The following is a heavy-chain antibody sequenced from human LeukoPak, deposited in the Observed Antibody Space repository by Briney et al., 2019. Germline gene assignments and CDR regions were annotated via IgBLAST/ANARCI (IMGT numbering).Heavy chain of an antibody. Sequence: GGSLRLSCAASGFTFSPYSMNWVRQAPGKGLEWVSSISSSSTYIYYADSVKGRFTISRDNAKNSLYLQMNSLRAEDTAVYYCAKSLITMIVVVITDAFDIWGQGTMVTVSS. CDR1: GFTFSPYS. J-gene: IGHJ3*02. V-gene: IGHV3-21*04. D-gene: IGHD3-22*01. CDR2: ISSSSTYI. CDR3: AKSLITMIVVVITDAFDI.